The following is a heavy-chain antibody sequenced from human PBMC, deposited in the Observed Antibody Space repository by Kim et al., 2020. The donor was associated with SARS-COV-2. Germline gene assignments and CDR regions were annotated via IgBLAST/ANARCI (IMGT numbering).Heavy chain of an antibody. Sequence: YYNPSLKSRVTISIDTSQNQFSLKLSSVTAADTAVYYCARVQANRGMDVWGQGTTVTVSS. J-gene: IGHJ6*02. V-gene: IGHV4-31*02. CDR3: ARVQANRGMDV.